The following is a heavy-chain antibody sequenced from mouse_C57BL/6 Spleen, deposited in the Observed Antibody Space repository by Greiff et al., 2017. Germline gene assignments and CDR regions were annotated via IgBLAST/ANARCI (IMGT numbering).Heavy chain of an antibody. CDR1: GYTFTSYN. CDR3: ARPLGYYGSSPAWFAY. D-gene: IGHD1-1*01. V-gene: IGHV1-12*01. J-gene: IGHJ3*01. Sequence: LQESGAELVRPGASVKMSCKASGYTFTSYNMHWVKQTPRQGLEWIGAIYPGNGDTSYNQKFKGKATLTVDKSSSTAYMQLSSLTSEDAAVYFCARPLGYYGSSPAWFAYWGQGTLVTVSA. CDR2: IYPGNGDT.